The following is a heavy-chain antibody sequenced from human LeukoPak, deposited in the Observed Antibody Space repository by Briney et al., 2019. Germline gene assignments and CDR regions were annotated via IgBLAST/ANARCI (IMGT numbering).Heavy chain of an antibody. D-gene: IGHD3-16*01. CDR2: ISGSGGST. Sequence: GGSLRLSCAASGFTFSSYGMSWVRQAPGKGLEWVSAISGSGGSTYYADSVKGRFTISRDNSKNTLYLQMNSLRAEDTAVYYCTRLAAWGGYYYYYYMDVWGKGTTVTVSS. CDR3: TRLAAWGGYYYYYYMDV. CDR1: GFTFSSYG. V-gene: IGHV3-23*01. J-gene: IGHJ6*03.